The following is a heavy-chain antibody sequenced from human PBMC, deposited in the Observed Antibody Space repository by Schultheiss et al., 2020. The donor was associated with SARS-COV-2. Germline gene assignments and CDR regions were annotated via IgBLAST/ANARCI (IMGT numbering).Heavy chain of an antibody. D-gene: IGHD3-22*01. V-gene: IGHV1-69*04. CDR1: GGTFSSYA. J-gene: IGHJ4*02. CDR3: ARATDSSGYYLNSAGYYFDY. CDR2: IIPILGIA. Sequence: SVKVSCKASGGTFSSYAISWVRQAPGQGLEWMGRIIPILGIANYAQKFQGRVKITADKSTSTAYMELSSLRSEDTAVYYCARATDSSGYYLNSAGYYFDYWGQGTLVTVPQ.